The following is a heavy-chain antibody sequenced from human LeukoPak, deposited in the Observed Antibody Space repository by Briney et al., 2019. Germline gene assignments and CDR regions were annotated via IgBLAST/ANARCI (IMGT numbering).Heavy chain of an antibody. CDR3: AKHVLLWFGYHVDAFDI. J-gene: IGHJ3*02. Sequence: GGSLRLSCAASGFTFSSYAMSWVRQAPGKGLEWVSAISGSGGSTYYADSVKGRFTISRDNSKNTLYLQMNSLRAEDTAVYYCAKHVLLWFGYHVDAFDIWGQGTMVTVSS. CDR2: ISGSGGST. CDR1: GFTFSSYA. D-gene: IGHD3-10*01. V-gene: IGHV3-23*01.